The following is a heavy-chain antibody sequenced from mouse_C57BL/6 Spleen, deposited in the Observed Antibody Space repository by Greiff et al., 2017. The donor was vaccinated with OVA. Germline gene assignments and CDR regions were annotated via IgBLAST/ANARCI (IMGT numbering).Heavy chain of an antibody. CDR3: ASPRHRSWYFDV. V-gene: IGHV1-50*01. J-gene: IGHJ1*03. Sequence: QVQLQQPGAELVKPGASVKLSCKASGYTFTSYWMQWVKQRPGQGLEWIGEIDPSDSYTNYNQKFKGKATLTVDTSSSTAYMQLSSLTSEDSAVYYCASPRHRSWYFDVWGTGTTVTVSS. CDR1: GYTFTSYW. CDR2: IDPSDSYT.